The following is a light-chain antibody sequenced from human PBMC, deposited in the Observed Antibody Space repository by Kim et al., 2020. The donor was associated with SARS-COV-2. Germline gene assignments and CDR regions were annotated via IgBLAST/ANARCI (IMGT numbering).Light chain of an antibody. Sequence: DIQMTQSPAFLSASVGDTVTIACRASQSVHIWLAWYHQIPGKAPKLLIHQASNLQSGVPSRFSGRGSGSEFTLTINSLQSGDFATYYGQQYHTHGTCGQGTKVEIK. CDR3: QQYHTHGT. V-gene: IGKV1-5*03. CDR2: QAS. CDR1: QSVHIW. J-gene: IGKJ1*01.